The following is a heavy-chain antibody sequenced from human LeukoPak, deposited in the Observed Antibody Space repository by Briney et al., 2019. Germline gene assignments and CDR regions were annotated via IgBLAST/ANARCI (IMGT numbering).Heavy chain of an antibody. Sequence: GGSLRLSCAASGFTFSSYWMHWVRQAPGKGLVWVSRINSDGSSTSYADSVKGRFTISRDNVKNTLYLQMNSLRAEDTAVYYCATTRRDGYDYYFDYWGQGTLVTVSS. CDR3: ATTRRDGYDYYFDY. CDR1: GFTFSSYW. V-gene: IGHV3-74*01. D-gene: IGHD5-24*01. J-gene: IGHJ4*02. CDR2: INSDGSST.